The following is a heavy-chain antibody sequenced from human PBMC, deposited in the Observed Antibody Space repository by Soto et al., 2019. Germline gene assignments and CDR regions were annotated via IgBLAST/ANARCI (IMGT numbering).Heavy chain of an antibody. CDR2: IYYSGST. CDR1: GGSISSSSYH. J-gene: IGHJ6*03. Sequence: PSETLSLTCTVSGGSISSSSYHWGWIRQPPGKGLEWIGSIYYSGSTYYNPSLKSRVTISVDTSKNQFSLKLSSVTAADTAVYYCATQHIVVVPAAGGYYYYMDVWGKGTTVTVSS. CDR3: ATQHIVVVPAAGGYYYYMDV. D-gene: IGHD2-2*01. V-gene: IGHV4-39*01.